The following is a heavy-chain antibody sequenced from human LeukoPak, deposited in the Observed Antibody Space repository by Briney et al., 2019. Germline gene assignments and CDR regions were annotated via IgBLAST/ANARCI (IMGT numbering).Heavy chain of an antibody. CDR1: GFTFSNYA. D-gene: IGHD4/OR15-4a*01. Sequence: GGSLRLSCEASGFTFSNYAMAWVRQAPGKGLEWVSLITGTSGRTYYADSVKGRFTISRDNSKNTLYLQMNSLRAEDTAVYYCARRAGAYSHPYDYWGQGALVTVSS. CDR2: ITGTSGRT. J-gene: IGHJ4*02. CDR3: ARRAGAYSHPYDY. V-gene: IGHV3-23*01.